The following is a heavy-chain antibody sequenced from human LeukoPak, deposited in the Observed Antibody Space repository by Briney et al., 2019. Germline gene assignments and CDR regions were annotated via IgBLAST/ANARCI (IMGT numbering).Heavy chain of an antibody. D-gene: IGHD2-21*02. Sequence: GASVNVSCKASGGTFSSYAISWVRQAPGQGLEWMGGIIPIFGTANYAQKFQGRVTITADESTSTAYMGLSSLRSEDTAVYYCASSITLYCGGDCAPSRAEYFQHWGQGTLVTVSS. J-gene: IGHJ1*01. CDR2: IIPIFGTA. CDR1: GGTFSSYA. V-gene: IGHV1-69*13. CDR3: ASSITLYCGGDCAPSRAEYFQH.